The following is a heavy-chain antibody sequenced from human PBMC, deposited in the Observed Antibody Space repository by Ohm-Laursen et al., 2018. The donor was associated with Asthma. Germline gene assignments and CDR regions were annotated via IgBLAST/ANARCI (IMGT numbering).Heavy chain of an antibody. CDR3: ARGRGGIQLWLSYQIDN. CDR2: MSYDGNNK. CDR1: GFTFTIYA. J-gene: IGHJ4*02. D-gene: IGHD5-18*01. V-gene: IGHV3-30-3*01. Sequence: SLRLSCAASGFTFTIYAMHWVRQAPGKGLEWVAVMSYDGNNKYHADSVKGRFSISRDNSKNTLFLQMNSLRPEDAAVYYCARGRGGIQLWLSYQIDNWGQGTLVTVSS.